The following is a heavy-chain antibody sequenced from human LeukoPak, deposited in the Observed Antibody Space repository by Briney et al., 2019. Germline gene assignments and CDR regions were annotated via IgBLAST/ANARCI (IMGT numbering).Heavy chain of an antibody. Sequence: PGGSLRLSCSASGFTFSSCAMHCVRQAPGMGLEYVSGINDHGDTTHYGDSVRGRVTISRDDSKNTVHLQMSSLRAEDTAVYYCVKDLSGWYSFDYWGQGTLVTVSS. J-gene: IGHJ4*02. CDR1: GFTFSSCA. CDR2: INDHGDTT. CDR3: VKDLSGWYSFDY. V-gene: IGHV3-64D*09. D-gene: IGHD6-19*01.